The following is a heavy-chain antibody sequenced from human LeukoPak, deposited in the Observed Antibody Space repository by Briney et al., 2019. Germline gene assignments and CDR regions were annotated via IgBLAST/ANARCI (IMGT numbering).Heavy chain of an antibody. D-gene: IGHD6-13*01. V-gene: IGHV3-9*01. CDR3: AKDIAAAGTGDFDY. Sequence: SLRFSCAASGFTFDYYAMLRDLQAPGQGLEWVLGISWNSGSIGYADSVKGRFTISRDNAKNSLYLQMNSLRAEDTALYYCAKDIAAAGTGDFDYWGQGTLVTVSS. CDR1: GFTFDYYA. CDR2: ISWNSGSI. J-gene: IGHJ4*02.